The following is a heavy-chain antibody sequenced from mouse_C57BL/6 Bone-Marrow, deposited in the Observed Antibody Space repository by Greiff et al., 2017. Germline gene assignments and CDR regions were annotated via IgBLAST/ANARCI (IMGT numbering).Heavy chain of an antibody. CDR2: IYPGSGST. Sequence: QVQLQQPGAELVKPGASVKMSCKASGYTFTSYWITWVKQRPGQGLEWIGDIYPGSGSTNYNEKFKSKATLTVDTSSSTAYMQLSSLTSEDSAVYCCARVDGNYQAWFADWGQGTLVTVSA. D-gene: IGHD2-1*01. CDR1: GYTFTSYW. CDR3: ARVDGNYQAWFAD. V-gene: IGHV1-55*01. J-gene: IGHJ3*01.